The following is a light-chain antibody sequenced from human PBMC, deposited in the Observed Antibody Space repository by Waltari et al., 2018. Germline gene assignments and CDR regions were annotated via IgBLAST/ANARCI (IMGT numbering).Light chain of an antibody. CDR3: QQYGSSPPVT. CDR1: QSVSNNY. CDR2: GVS. Sequence: EMVLTQSPGTLSLFPGERVTLSCRASQSVSNNYLAWYQQKPGPAPRLLIYGVSSRATGIPDRFSGSGSGTDFTLTISRLEPEDFAVYYCQQYGSSPPVTFGQGTKVEIK. J-gene: IGKJ1*01. V-gene: IGKV3-20*01.